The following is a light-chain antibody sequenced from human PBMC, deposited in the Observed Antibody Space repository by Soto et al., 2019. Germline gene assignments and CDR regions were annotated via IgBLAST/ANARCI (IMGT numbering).Light chain of an antibody. CDR1: SSDVGSYNL. Sequence: QSALTQPASVSGSPGQSITISCTGTSSDVGSYNLVSWYQQHPGKAPKLMIYEVSKRPSGVSNRFSGSKSGNTAALTISGLQAEDEADDYCCSYAGSSFWVFGGGTQLTVL. CDR2: EVS. J-gene: IGLJ3*02. CDR3: CSYAGSSFWV. V-gene: IGLV2-23*02.